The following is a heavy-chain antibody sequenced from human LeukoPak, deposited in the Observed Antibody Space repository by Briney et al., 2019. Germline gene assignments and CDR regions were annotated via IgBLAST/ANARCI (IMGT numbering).Heavy chain of an antibody. CDR3: ASQYYYDSSGYYREHDY. V-gene: IGHV3-23*01. D-gene: IGHD3-22*01. J-gene: IGHJ4*02. CDR1: GFTFSTYA. Sequence: GGSLRLSCAASGFTFSTYAMSWVRQAPGKGLEWVSSISGSGGSTYYADSVKGRFTISRDTSKNTLYLQMNSLRAEDTAVYYCASQYYYDSSGYYREHDYWGQGTLVTVSS. CDR2: ISGSGGST.